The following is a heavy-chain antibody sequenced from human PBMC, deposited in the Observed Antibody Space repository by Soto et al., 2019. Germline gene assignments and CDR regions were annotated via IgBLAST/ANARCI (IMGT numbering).Heavy chain of an antibody. Sequence: VGSLRLSCAASGFTFGSYWMDWVRQTPGKGLVWVSRINSDGSSTRYADSVKGRFTISRDNAKNTLYLQMNSLRVEDTAVYYCARKYCSGGSCTDLDSWGQGTLVTVSS. J-gene: IGHJ4*02. CDR3: ARKYCSGGSCTDLDS. CDR2: INSDGSST. V-gene: IGHV3-74*01. CDR1: GFTFGSYW. D-gene: IGHD2-15*01.